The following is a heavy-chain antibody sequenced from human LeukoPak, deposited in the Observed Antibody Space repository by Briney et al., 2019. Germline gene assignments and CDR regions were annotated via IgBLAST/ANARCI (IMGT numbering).Heavy chain of an antibody. J-gene: IGHJ3*02. CDR3: ARDPTTVTKGLDI. Sequence: SETLSLTCTVSGDSMNSHYWRWIRQPPGKGLEWIGHISYIGHTNYNPSLKSRVTISVDTSKNQFSLKLSSVTAADTAVYYCARDPTTVTKGLDIWGKGTMVTVSS. V-gene: IGHV4-59*11. D-gene: IGHD4-17*01. CDR2: ISYIGHT. CDR1: GDSMNSHY.